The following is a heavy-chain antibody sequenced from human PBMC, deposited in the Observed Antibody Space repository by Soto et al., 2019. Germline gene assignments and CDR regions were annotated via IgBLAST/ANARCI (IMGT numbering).Heavy chain of an antibody. CDR1: GGSISSGDYY. Sequence: SETLSLTCTVSGGSISSGDYYWSWIRQPPGKGLEWIGYIYYSGSTYYNPSLKSRVTISVDTSQNQFSLKLSSATAADTAVYYCASSDIVLMVYTQWGQGTLVTVSS. CDR2: IYYSGST. V-gene: IGHV4-30-4*01. CDR3: ASSDIVLMVYTQ. D-gene: IGHD2-8*01. J-gene: IGHJ4*02.